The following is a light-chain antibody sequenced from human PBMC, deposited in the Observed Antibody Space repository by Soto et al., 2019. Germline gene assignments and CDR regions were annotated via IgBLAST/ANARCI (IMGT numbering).Light chain of an antibody. J-gene: IGKJ1*01. Sequence: EVVLTQSAGTLSLSPGERATLSCRASQSVSLSLAWYQQKPGQAPRLLIYDASKRASGFPARFSGSGSGTDFTLTISSLEPEDFAVYYCQERTGWPPWTFGQGTKVDIK. V-gene: IGKV3-11*01. CDR1: QSVSLS. CDR3: QERTGWPPWT. CDR2: DAS.